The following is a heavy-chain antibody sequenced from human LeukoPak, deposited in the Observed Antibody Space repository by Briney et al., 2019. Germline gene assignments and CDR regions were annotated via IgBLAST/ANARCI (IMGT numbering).Heavy chain of an antibody. Sequence: ASVKVSCKASGYSFNDYYIHWARQAPGQGLEWMGWINPNRGGTSYAQKFQGRVTMTRDTSITTAYMELSSLRSDDTAMYYCARDTCDGVTCYNWFDPWGQGALVTVSS. D-gene: IGHD4-17*01. CDR1: GYSFNDYY. J-gene: IGHJ5*02. CDR2: INPNRGGT. V-gene: IGHV1-2*02. CDR3: ARDTCDGVTCYNWFDP.